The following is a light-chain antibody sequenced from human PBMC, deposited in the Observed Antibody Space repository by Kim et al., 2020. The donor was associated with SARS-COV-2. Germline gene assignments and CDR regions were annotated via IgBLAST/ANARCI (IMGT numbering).Light chain of an antibody. CDR2: QTS. Sequence: SPGEGATLSCGASQHVYKGYLAWYQQRLGEAPRLLIYQTSNRATGIPDRFSGSGSGTDFTLTISRLEPEDFAVYYCQQYGSSPPYTFGQGTKLEI. CDR1: QHVYKGY. J-gene: IGKJ2*01. CDR3: QQYGSSPPYT. V-gene: IGKV3-20*01.